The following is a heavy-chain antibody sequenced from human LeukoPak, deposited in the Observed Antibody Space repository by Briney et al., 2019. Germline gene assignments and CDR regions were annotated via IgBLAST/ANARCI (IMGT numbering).Heavy chain of an antibody. Sequence: ASVKVSCKASGGTFSSYAISWVRQAPGQGLEWMGGIIPIFGTANYAQKFQGRVTITTDESTSTAYMELSSLRSEDTAVYYCARGFGDTIFGVVTHGPFDLWGQGTLVTVSS. CDR2: IIPIFGTA. CDR3: ARGFGDTIFGVVTHGPFDL. CDR1: GGTFSSYA. D-gene: IGHD3-3*01. J-gene: IGHJ5*02. V-gene: IGHV1-69*05.